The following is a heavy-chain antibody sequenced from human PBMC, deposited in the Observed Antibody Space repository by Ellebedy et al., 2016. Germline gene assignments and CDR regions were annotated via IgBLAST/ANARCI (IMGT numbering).Heavy chain of an antibody. Sequence: ASVKVSCXASGYTFTSYYMHWVRQAPGQGLEWMGIINPSGGSTSYAQKFQGRVTMTRDTSTSTVYMELSSLRSEDTAVYYCARGSPFSGYSSSWYSFFWGQGTLVTVSS. CDR2: INPSGGST. J-gene: IGHJ4*02. CDR1: GYTFTSYY. D-gene: IGHD6-13*01. CDR3: ARGSPFSGYSSSWYSFF. V-gene: IGHV1-46*03.